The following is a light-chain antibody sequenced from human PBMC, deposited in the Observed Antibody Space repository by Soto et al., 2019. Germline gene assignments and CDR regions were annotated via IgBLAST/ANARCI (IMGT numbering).Light chain of an antibody. Sequence: DIHITKYPSSVSACVGDRVSIPCRASPSISSWLAWYQQKPGKAPKLLIYDASSLERGVPSRFSGSRSGTEFTLTINSLQPEDFAAYYCQHYNSWLLTFGGGTKVDI. J-gene: IGKJ4*01. CDR1: PSISSW. CDR2: DAS. CDR3: QHYNSWLLT. V-gene: IGKV1-5*01.